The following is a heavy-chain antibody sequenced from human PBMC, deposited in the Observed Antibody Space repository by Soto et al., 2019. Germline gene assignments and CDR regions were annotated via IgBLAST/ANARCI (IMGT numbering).Heavy chain of an antibody. D-gene: IGHD4-17*01. CDR2: IQHGGST. Sequence: QLQLQESGSGLVKPSQTLSLTCAVSGASISSGGYSWSWIRQPPGKGLEWIGYIQHGGSTYYNPSLKSRVTISVDRSKNQFSLKLTSVTAADTAVYYCARSHYGDYGYGMDVWGQGTTVTVSS. CDR3: ARSHYGDYGYGMDV. CDR1: GASISSGGYS. V-gene: IGHV4-30-2*01. J-gene: IGHJ6*02.